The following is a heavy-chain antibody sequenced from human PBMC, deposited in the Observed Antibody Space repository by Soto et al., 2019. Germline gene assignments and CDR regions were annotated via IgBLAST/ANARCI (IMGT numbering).Heavy chain of an antibody. CDR3: ARTITGYSSSWYFDY. CDR2: IIPILGIA. D-gene: IGHD6-13*01. Sequence: QVQLVQSGAEVKKPGSSVKVSCKASGGTFSCYTISWVRQAPGQGLEWMGRIIPILGIANYAQKFQGRVTITADKSTSTAYMELSSLRSEDTAVYYCARTITGYSSSWYFDYWGQGTLVTVSS. J-gene: IGHJ4*02. CDR1: GGTFSCYT. V-gene: IGHV1-69*02.